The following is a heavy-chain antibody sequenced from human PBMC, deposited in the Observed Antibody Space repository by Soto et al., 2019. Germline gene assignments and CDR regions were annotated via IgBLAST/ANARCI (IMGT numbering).Heavy chain of an antibody. CDR1: GDTFGMNS. CDR2: IAPMSGTA. CDR3: ARGGQLRGEMEV. V-gene: IGHV1-69*08. Sequence: QVHLVQSGAEVKKPGASVRVSCKASGDTFGMNSSNWERQAPGQGPEWMGRIAPMSGTAEYADKFQGRVTCPADTSTNTVHIAVSSLRSEDTAVYYCARGGQLRGEMEVWGKGTSGTVSS. J-gene: IGHJ6*04. D-gene: IGHD1-1*01.